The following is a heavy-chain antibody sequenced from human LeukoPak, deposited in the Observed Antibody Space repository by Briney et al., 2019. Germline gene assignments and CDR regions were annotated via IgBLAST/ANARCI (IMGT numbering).Heavy chain of an antibody. CDR3: AKGEMATIGGLAFDI. Sequence: SETLSLTCTVSGASISSYYCSWVRQPPGKGLEWVGRIYTSGSTNYNPSLKSRVTMSVDTSKNQFSLKLSSVTAADTAVYYCAKGEMATIGGLAFDIWGQGTMVTVSS. D-gene: IGHD5-24*01. CDR1: GASISSYY. CDR2: IYTSGST. J-gene: IGHJ3*02. V-gene: IGHV4-4*07.